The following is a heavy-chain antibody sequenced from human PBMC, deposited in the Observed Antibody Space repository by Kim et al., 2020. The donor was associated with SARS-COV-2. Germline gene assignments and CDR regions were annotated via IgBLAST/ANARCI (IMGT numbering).Heavy chain of an antibody. CDR3: ARSRVPATALDY. J-gene: IGHJ4*02. CDR2: ISSSGSTI. CDR1: GFTFSSYE. Sequence: GGSLRLSCAASGFTFSSYEMNWVRQAPGKGLEWVSYISSSGSTIYYADSVKGRFTISRDNAKNSLYLQMNSLRAEDTAVYYCARSRVPATALDYWGQGTLVTVSS. V-gene: IGHV3-48*03. D-gene: IGHD2-2*01.